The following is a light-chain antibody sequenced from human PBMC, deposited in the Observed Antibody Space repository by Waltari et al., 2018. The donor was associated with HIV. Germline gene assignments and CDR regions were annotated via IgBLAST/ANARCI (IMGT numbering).Light chain of an antibody. CDR2: KAS. V-gene: IGKV1-5*03. J-gene: IGKJ1*01. CDR1: QSVNTW. Sequence: DIQMTQSPSTLYASVGDRVTITCRASQSVNTWLAWYQQKPGQAPKILIYKASTLETGVPSRFSGSGSGTEFTLTISSLQPDDFATYYCQQYHTYRTFGQGTRLEL. CDR3: QQYHTYRT.